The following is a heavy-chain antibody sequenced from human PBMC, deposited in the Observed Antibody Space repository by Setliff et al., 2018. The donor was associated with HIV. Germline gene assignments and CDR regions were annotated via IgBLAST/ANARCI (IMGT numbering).Heavy chain of an antibody. V-gene: IGHV3-7*01. CDR3: ARLVVLVPGHMEYYDY. CDR2: IKEDGSEK. J-gene: IGHJ4*02. Sequence: LRLSCIASGFTFSSYWMTWVRQAPGKGPECVANIKEDGSEKYYLGSVRGRFTISRDNAKNLVYLQMSSLRAEDTAVYYCARLVVLVPGHMEYYDYWGQGSLVTV. D-gene: IGHD2-8*02. CDR1: GFTFSSYW.